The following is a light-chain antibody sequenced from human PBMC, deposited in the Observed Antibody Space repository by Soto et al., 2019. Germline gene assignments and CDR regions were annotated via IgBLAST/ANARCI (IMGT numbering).Light chain of an antibody. CDR3: QLYGGAHMCS. J-gene: IGKJ2*02. Sequence: EIVLTQSPGTLSLSPGEGGTLSCRASQSLSSSYLAWYQQKPGQSPRLLIYAASSRATGIPDRFSGSGSGTDLTLTISRLEPEAFAVYYCQLYGGAHMCSFGQGTKLEIK. CDR1: QSLSSSY. CDR2: AAS. V-gene: IGKV3-20*01.